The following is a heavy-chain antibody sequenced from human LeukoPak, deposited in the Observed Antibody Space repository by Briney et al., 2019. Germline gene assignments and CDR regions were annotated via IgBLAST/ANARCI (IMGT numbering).Heavy chain of an antibody. Sequence: SVKVSCKASGGTFSSYAISWGRQAPGQGLEWMGGIIPIFGTANYAQKFQGRVTITADESTSTAYMELSSLRSEDTAVYYCARLRLSYYYDSSGYKATDYWGQGTLVTVSS. CDR2: IIPIFGTA. V-gene: IGHV1-69*13. D-gene: IGHD3-22*01. CDR1: GGTFSSYA. CDR3: ARLRLSYYYDSSGYKATDY. J-gene: IGHJ4*02.